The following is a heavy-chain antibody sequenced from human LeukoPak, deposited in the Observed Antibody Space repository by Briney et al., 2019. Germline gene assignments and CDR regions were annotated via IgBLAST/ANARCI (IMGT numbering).Heavy chain of an antibody. CDR1: GGSISSSSYY. J-gene: IGHJ4*02. CDR3: ARDPCLLIAWVTGGFDY. CDR2: IYYSGST. V-gene: IGHV4-39*07. D-gene: IGHD4-23*01. Sequence: SETLSLTCTVSGGSISSSSYYWGWIRQPPGKGLEWIGSIYYSGSTYYNPSLKSRVTISVDTSKNQFSLKLSSVTAADTAVYYCARDPCLLIAWVTGGFDYWGQGTLVTVSS.